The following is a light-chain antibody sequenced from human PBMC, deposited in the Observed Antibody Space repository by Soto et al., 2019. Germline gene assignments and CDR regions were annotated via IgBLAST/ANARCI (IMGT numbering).Light chain of an antibody. Sequence: QSVLAQPTCVSLSPGQSITISCTGNHNDIGTYDYVSWYQQHPGRAPRLLIHGVTTRPSGISDRFSASKSGLTASLTISGLQPEDEADYYCSSFTSNRIYVFGPGTKVTVL. J-gene: IGLJ1*01. CDR2: GVT. CDR1: HNDIGTYDY. CDR3: SSFTSNRIYV. V-gene: IGLV2-14*03.